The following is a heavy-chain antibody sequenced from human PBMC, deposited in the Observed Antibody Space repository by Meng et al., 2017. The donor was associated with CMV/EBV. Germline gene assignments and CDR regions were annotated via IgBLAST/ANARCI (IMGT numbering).Heavy chain of an antibody. CDR3: AGGGGYYYDSSGYWAIDC. J-gene: IGHJ4*02. V-gene: IGHV3-48*03. CDR2: ISSRGSTK. Sequence: GESLIISWAASGSTCSCYVMNLVRQAPGKGPGWVSFISSRGSTKYHADSVKGRFTISRDNAKNSLYLQMSSLRAEDTVVYYCAGGGGYYYDSSGYWAIDCWGQGTLVTVSS. D-gene: IGHD3-22*01. CDR1: GSTCSCYV.